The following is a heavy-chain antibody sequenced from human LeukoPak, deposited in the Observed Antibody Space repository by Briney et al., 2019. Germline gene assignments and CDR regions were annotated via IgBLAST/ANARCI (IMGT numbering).Heavy chain of an antibody. CDR3: AGEAQREDYYGMDV. V-gene: IGHV1-46*01. J-gene: IGHJ6*04. Sequence: ASVKVSCKASGYTFTRYYMHWVRQAPGQGLEWMGIINPSGGSTTYAQKFQGGVTMTRDTSTSTVYMELSSLRSEDTAVYYCAGEAQREDYYGMDVWGKGTTVTVSS. CDR2: INPSGGST. D-gene: IGHD1-26*01. CDR1: GYTFTRYY.